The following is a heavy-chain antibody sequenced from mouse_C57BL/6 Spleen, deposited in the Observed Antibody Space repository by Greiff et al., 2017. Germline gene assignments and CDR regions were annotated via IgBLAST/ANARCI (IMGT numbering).Heavy chain of an antibody. V-gene: IGHV1-81*01. D-gene: IGHD3-2*02. Sequence: VHLVESGAELARPGASVKLSCKASGYTFTSYGISWVKQRTGQGLEWIGEIYPRSGNTYYNEKFKGKATLTADKSSSTAYMELRSLTSEDSAVYFCAIDSSGYFDYWGQGTTLTVSS. CDR1: GYTFTSYG. CDR3: AIDSSGYFDY. J-gene: IGHJ2*01. CDR2: IYPRSGNT.